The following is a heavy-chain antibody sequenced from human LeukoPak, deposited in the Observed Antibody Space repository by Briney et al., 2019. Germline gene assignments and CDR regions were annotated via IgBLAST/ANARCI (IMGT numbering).Heavy chain of an antibody. V-gene: IGHV1-2*02. CDR3: ARGSRVAAAGTKRWFDP. CDR1: GYTFTGYH. Sequence: GASVKVSCKASGYTFTGYHMHWVRQAPGQGLEWMGWINPNSGGTNYAQKFQGRVTMTRDTSISTAYMELSRLRSDDTAVYYCARGSRVAAAGTKRWFDPWGQGTLVTVSS. J-gene: IGHJ5*02. D-gene: IGHD6-13*01. CDR2: INPNSGGT.